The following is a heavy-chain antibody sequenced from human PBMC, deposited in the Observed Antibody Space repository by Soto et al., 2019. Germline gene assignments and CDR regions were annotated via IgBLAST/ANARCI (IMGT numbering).Heavy chain of an antibody. V-gene: IGHV1-58*02. Sequence: ASVKVSCKASGYTFTAYYMHWVRQAPGQGLEWMGWIVVGSGNTNYAQEFQERVTITRDMSTSTAYMELSSLRSEDTAVYYCAADNGYSSGWYQYYGMDVWGQGTTVTVSS. CDR1: GYTFTAYY. CDR2: IVVGSGNT. D-gene: IGHD6-19*01. J-gene: IGHJ6*02. CDR3: AADNGYSSGWYQYYGMDV.